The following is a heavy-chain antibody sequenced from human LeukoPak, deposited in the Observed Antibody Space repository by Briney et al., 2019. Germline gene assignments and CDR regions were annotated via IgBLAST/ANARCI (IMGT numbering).Heavy chain of an antibody. Sequence: PSETLSLTCTVSGGSISSYYWSWIRQPPGKGLEWIGYLYYSGSTNYNPSLKSRVTISVDTSKNQFSLKLSSVTAADTAVYYCASSSYVWVSYRYTDTPYYFDYWGQGTLVSVSS. J-gene: IGHJ4*02. CDR1: GGSISSYY. CDR3: ASSSYVWVSYRYTDTPYYFDY. V-gene: IGHV4-59*08. D-gene: IGHD3-16*02. CDR2: LYYSGST.